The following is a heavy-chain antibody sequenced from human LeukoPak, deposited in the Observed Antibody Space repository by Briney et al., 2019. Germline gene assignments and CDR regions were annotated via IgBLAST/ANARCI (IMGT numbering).Heavy chain of an antibody. CDR2: NYYSGST. J-gene: IGHJ4*02. CDR3: GYCSGGSCRREYYFDY. Sequence: SETVSLTCTVSGGSISSSSYYWGWIRQPPGKGLEWIGSNYYSGSTYYNPSLKSRVTISVDTSKNQFSRKLSSVTAADTAVYYCGYCSGGSCRREYYFDYWGRGTLLAVSS. D-gene: IGHD2-15*01. CDR1: GGSISSSSYY. V-gene: IGHV4-39*01.